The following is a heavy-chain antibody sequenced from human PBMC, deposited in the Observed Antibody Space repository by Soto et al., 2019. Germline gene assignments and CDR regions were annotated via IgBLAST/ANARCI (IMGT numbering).Heavy chain of an antibody. J-gene: IGHJ6*02. CDR3: AKGSTSPKNYSYYGMDV. CDR2: ISGSGGST. CDR1: GFTFSSYA. Sequence: GGSLRLSCAASGFTFSSYAMSWVRQAPGKGLEWVSAISGSGGSTYYTDSVKGRFTISRDNSKNTLYLQMNSLRAEDTAVYYCAKGSTSPKNYSYYGMDVWGQGTTVTVSS. V-gene: IGHV3-23*01. D-gene: IGHD2-2*01.